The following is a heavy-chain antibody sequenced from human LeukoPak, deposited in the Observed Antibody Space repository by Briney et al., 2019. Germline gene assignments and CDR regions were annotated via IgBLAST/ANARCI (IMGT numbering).Heavy chain of an antibody. Sequence: PETLSLTCTVSGGSISSYYWSWIRQPPGKGLEWIGYIYYSGSTNYNPSLKSRVTISVDTSKNQFSLKLSSVTAADTAVYYCARDPSRAAFDIWGQGTMVTVSS. D-gene: IGHD6-13*01. CDR3: ARDPSRAAFDI. J-gene: IGHJ3*02. CDR2: IYYSGST. V-gene: IGHV4-59*01. CDR1: GGSISSYY.